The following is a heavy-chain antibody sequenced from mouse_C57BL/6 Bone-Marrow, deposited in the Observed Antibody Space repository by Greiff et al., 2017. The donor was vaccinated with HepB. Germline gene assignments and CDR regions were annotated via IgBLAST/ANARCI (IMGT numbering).Heavy chain of an antibody. CDR1: GYTFTSYG. V-gene: IGHV1-81*01. CDR3: ARSPYYYGSRGFAY. CDR2: IYPRSGNT. Sequence: QVHVKQSGAELARPGASVKLSCKASGYTFTSYGISWVKQRTGQGLEWIGEIYPRSGNTYYNEKFKGKATLTADKSSSTAYMELRSLTSEDSAVYFCARSPYYYGSRGFAYWGQGTLVTVSA. J-gene: IGHJ3*01. D-gene: IGHD1-1*01.